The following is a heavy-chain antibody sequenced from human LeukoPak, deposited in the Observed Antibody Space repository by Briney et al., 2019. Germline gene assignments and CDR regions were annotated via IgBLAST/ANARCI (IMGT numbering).Heavy chain of an antibody. CDR3: ATNLRGYSGYDYSY. D-gene: IGHD5-12*01. Sequence: ASVKVSCKASGYTFTSYGISWVRQAPGQGLEWMGWISAYNGNTNYAQKLQGRVTMTTDASTSTAYMELRSPRSDDTAVYYCATNLRGYSGYDYSYWGQGTLVTVSS. CDR1: GYTFTSYG. J-gene: IGHJ4*02. V-gene: IGHV1-18*01. CDR2: ISAYNGNT.